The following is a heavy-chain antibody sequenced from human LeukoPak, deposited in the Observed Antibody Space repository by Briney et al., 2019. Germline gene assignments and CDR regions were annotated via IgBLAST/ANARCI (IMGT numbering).Heavy chain of an antibody. V-gene: IGHV3-53*01. CDR1: GFTFSSYW. J-gene: IGHJ4*02. CDR2: IYSGGST. Sequence: PGGSLRLSCAASGFTFSSYWMSWVRQAPGKGLEWVSVIYSGGSTYYADSVKGRFTISRDNSKNTLYLQMNSLRAEDTAVYYCARVGGGAVDYWGQGTLVSVSS. D-gene: IGHD1-26*01. CDR3: ARVGGGAVDY.